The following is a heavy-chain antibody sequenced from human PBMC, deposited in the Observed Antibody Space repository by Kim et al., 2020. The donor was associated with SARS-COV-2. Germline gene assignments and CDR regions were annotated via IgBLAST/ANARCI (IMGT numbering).Heavy chain of an antibody. CDR3: AREAVFLWELLE. V-gene: IGHV3-48*02. J-gene: IGHJ4*02. CDR1: GFSFSSYS. Sequence: GGSLRLSCLASGFSFSSYSMNWVRQTPGRGLEWVSYISSTGSSIYYADSVKGRFTISRDNGKKSLYLQMNSLRDEDTAVYYCAREAVFLWELLEWGQGTLVTVSS. D-gene: IGHD1-26*01. CDR2: ISSTGSSI.